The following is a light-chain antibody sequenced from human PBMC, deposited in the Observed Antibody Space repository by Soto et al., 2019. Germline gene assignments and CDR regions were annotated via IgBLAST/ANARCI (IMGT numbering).Light chain of an antibody. CDR3: QSYYTSLSGSV. CDR2: GNS. CDR1: SSNIGAAYY. V-gene: IGLV1-40*01. J-gene: IGLJ3*02. Sequence: QSVLTQPPSVSGAPGQRVTISCTGSSSNIGAAYYVHWYQQLPGTAPKLLIYGNSNRPSGVPDRFSGSKSGTSASLAITGLQAEDEAAYYCQSYYTSLSGSVFGGGTKLTVL.